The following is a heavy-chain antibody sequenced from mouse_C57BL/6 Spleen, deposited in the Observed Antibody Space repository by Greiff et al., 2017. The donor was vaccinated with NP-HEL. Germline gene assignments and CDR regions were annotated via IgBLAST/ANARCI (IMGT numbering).Heavy chain of an antibody. J-gene: IGHJ2*01. CDR3: ANTGNFDY. CDR1: GYAFSSSW. CDR2: IYPGDGDT. V-gene: IGHV1-82*01. Sequence: QVQLQQPGPELVKPGASVKISCKASGYAFSSSWMNWVKQRPGKGLEWIGRIYPGDGDTNYNGKFKGKATLTADKSSSTAYMQLSSLTSEDSAVYFCANTGNFDYWGQGTTLTVSS. D-gene: IGHD4-1*01.